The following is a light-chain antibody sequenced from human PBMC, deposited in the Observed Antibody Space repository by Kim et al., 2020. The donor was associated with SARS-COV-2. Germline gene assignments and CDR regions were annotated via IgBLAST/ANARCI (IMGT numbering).Light chain of an antibody. J-gene: IGLJ2*01. CDR1: KLGDKY. Sequence: GSPGQTASITCAGDKLGDKYSCWYQQKPGQSPVLVIYQDSKRPSGIPERFSGSNSGNTATLTISGTQAMDEADYYCQAWDSSIVVFGGGTQLTVL. V-gene: IGLV3-1*01. CDR2: QDS. CDR3: QAWDSSIVV.